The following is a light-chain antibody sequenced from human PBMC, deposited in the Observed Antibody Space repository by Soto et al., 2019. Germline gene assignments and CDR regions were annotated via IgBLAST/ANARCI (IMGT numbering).Light chain of an antibody. J-gene: IGKJ1*01. CDR2: GAS. CDR1: QSVSNSY. CDR3: QQYHNWPA. Sequence: EIVLTQSPGTLSLSPGERVTLSCRASQSVSNSYLAWYQQKPGQAPRLLIYGASSRATGIPDRFSGRGSGTDFTLTISRLEPEDFAVYYCQQYHNWPAFGQGTKVDIK. V-gene: IGKV3-20*01.